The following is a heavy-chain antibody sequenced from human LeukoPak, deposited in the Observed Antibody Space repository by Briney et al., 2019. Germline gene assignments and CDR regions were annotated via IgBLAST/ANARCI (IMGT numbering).Heavy chain of an antibody. J-gene: IGHJ6*02. CDR2: IGSSGSPT. D-gene: IGHD3-22*01. CDR3: ARRPYSDTSGRLSDV. CDR1: GFTFSFNS. V-gene: IGHV3-48*02. Sequence: SGGSLRLSCAASGFTFSFNSMHWVRQGPGKGLEWISYIGSSGSPTHYADSVGGRFTISRDNAKNSLYLQMNSLRDEDTAVYFCARRPYSDTSGRLSDVWGQGTTVTVSS.